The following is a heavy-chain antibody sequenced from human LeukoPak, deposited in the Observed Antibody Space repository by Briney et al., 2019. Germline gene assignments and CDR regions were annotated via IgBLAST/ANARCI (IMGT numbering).Heavy chain of an antibody. D-gene: IGHD1-14*01. CDR2: ISSSGSTI. V-gene: IGHV3-48*03. J-gene: IGHJ4*02. CDR3: ARADSRIFRS. CDR1: GFTLGNYA. Sequence: GGSLRLSCAVSGFTLGNYAMYWVRQAPGKGLEWVSYISSSGSTIYYADSVKGRFTISRDNAKNSLYLQMNSLRAEDTAVYYCARADSRIFRSWGQGTLVTVSS.